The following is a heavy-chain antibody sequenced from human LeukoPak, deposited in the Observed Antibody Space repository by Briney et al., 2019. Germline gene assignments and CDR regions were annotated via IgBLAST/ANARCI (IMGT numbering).Heavy chain of an antibody. V-gene: IGHV4-39*01. CDR2: IYYSGST. Sequence: SETLSLTFAVSGGSVSSSSYYWGWIRQPPGKGLEWIGSIYYSGSTHYNPSLKSRVTISVDTSKNQFSLKLSSVTAADTAVYYCAKHLLAFYYYMDVWGKGTTVTVSS. CDR3: AKHLLAFYYYMDV. CDR1: GGSVSSSSYY. J-gene: IGHJ6*03. D-gene: IGHD2-8*02.